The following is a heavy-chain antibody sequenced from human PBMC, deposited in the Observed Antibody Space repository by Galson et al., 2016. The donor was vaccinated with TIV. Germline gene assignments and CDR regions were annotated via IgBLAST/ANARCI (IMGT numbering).Heavy chain of an antibody. CDR2: MFYTGST. Sequence: SETLSLTCIVSGASIDSYYWNWIRQPPGKGLEWIGYMFYTGSTNYNPSLKSRVTISVDTSKNQFSLKLTSVTAADTAGYYCARGGTATTPPGFDDWGQGSLVAVSS. CDR1: GASIDSYY. J-gene: IGHJ4*02. D-gene: IGHD4-17*01. CDR3: ARGGTATTPPGFDD. V-gene: IGHV4-59*01.